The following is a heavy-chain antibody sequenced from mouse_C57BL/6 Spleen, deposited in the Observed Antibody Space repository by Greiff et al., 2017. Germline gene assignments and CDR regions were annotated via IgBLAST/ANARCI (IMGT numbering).Heavy chain of an antibody. V-gene: IGHV1-72*01. CDR2: LDPNSGGT. CDR1: GYTFTSYW. D-gene: IGHD2-1*01. CDR3: ARAGGNYEEKSWFAY. J-gene: IGHJ3*01. Sequence: QVQLQQPGAELVKPGASVKLSCKASGYTFTSYWMHWVQQRPGRGLEWIGRLDPNSGGTKYNEKFKSKATLTVDKPSSTAYMQLSSLTSEDSAVYDCARAGGNYEEKSWFAYGGQGTLVTVAA.